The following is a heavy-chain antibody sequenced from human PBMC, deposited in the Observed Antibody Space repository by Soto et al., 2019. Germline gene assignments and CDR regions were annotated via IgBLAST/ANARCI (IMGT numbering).Heavy chain of an antibody. Sequence: PVGSLRLSCAASGFTFSSYAMSWIRQAPGKGLEWVSAISGSGGSTYYADSVKGRFTISRDNSKNTLYLQMNSLRAEDTAVYYCAKVSSSPSGEWIFDYWGQGTLVTVSS. J-gene: IGHJ4*02. D-gene: IGHD6-6*01. V-gene: IGHV3-23*01. CDR1: GFTFSSYA. CDR2: ISGSGGST. CDR3: AKVSSSPSGEWIFDY.